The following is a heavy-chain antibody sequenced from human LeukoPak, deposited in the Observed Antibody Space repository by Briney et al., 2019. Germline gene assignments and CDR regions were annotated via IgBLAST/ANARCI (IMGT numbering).Heavy chain of an antibody. D-gene: IGHD1-26*01. CDR1: GFTFDDYD. Sequence: PGGSQRLSCAASGFTFDDYDMSWVRQAPGKGLEWVSSINWIGGSTGYADSVKGRFTISRDNAKNYLYLQMNSLRAEDTALYYCARGSWELLAWGQGTLVTVSS. CDR2: INWIGGST. V-gene: IGHV3-20*04. J-gene: IGHJ5*02. CDR3: ARGSWELLA.